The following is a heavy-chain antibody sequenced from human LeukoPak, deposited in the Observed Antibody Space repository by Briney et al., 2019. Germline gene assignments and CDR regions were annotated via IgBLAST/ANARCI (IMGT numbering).Heavy chain of an antibody. Sequence: ASVKVSCKASGYTFTGYYMHWVRQAPGQGLEWMGWINPNSGGTNHAQKFQGRVTMTRDTSISTAYMELSRLRSDDTAVYYCARVGYDFWSGYQPLTAAFDYWGQGTLVTVSS. J-gene: IGHJ4*02. V-gene: IGHV1-2*02. D-gene: IGHD3-3*01. CDR3: ARVGYDFWSGYQPLTAAFDY. CDR2: INPNSGGT. CDR1: GYTFTGYY.